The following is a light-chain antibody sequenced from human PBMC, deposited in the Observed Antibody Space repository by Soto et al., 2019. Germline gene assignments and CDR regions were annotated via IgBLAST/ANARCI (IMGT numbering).Light chain of an antibody. CDR3: QQYNSYSPLT. Sequence: DIQLTQSPSTLSASVGDSVTITCRASQNISTSLAWYQHKPGKAPTLLMFDVSNLESGVPSRFSGSGSGTEFTLTIRSLQPDDFATYYCQQYNSYSPLTFGGGTTVDIK. CDR2: DVS. J-gene: IGKJ4*01. V-gene: IGKV1-5*01. CDR1: QNISTS.